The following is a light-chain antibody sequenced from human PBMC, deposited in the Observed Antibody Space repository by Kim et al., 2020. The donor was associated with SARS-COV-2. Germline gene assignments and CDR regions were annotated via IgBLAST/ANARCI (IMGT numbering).Light chain of an antibody. CDR2: EDD. V-gene: IGLV6-57*03. Sequence: GKNVTISCTRSSGSIDDNYVQWYQQRPGGVPTTVIYEDDQRPSGVSDRFSGSIDNSSNSASLTISGLRTEDEADYYCQSYNRDNVLFGGGTQLTVL. J-gene: IGLJ2*01. CDR1: SGSIDDNY. CDR3: QSYNRDNVL.